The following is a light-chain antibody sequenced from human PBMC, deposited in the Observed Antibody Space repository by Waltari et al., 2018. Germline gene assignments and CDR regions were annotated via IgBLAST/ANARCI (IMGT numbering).Light chain of an antibody. Sequence: EIVMTQSPAPLSVSPGERATLTCRASQSIGTSLSWFQLRPGRAPRHLTYGASTRATGSPARFSGSGSGTEFSLTISSLQSEDIAIYYCLQYSNWPYTFGQGTRLEIK. CDR1: QSIGTS. CDR2: GAS. J-gene: IGKJ2*01. CDR3: LQYSNWPYT. V-gene: IGKV3-15*01.